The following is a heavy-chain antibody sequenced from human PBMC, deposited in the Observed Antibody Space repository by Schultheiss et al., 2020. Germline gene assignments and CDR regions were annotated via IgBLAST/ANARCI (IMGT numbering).Heavy chain of an antibody. V-gene: IGHV4-4*07. CDR3: ARRIVATTFDY. CDR1: GGSISSYY. D-gene: IGHD5-12*01. J-gene: IGHJ4*02. Sequence: SETLSLTCTVSGGSISSYYWSWIRQPAAKGLEWIGRIYASGSTNYNPSLKSRLTISVDTSKNQFSLNLRSVTAADTAVYYCARRIVATTFDYWGQGALVTVSS. CDR2: IYASGST.